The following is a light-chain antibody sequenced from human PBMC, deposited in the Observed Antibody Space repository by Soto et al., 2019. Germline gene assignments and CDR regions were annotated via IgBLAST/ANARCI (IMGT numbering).Light chain of an antibody. V-gene: IGLV2-23*01. CDR3: CSYAGSSTYV. CDR1: SSGVGSYNL. CDR2: EGS. J-gene: IGLJ1*01. Sequence: QSVLTQPPSVSPPPGQTITISCTGTSSGVGSYNLVSWYQLHPRKAPKVMIYEGSKRPSGVSNRFSGSKSGNTASLTSSGLQAEDEADYYCCSYAGSSTYVCGTGTKVTVL.